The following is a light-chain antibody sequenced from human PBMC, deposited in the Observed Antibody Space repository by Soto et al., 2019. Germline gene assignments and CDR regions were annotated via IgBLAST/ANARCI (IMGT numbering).Light chain of an antibody. J-gene: IGKJ1*01. CDR1: QSVSSNS. CDR2: AAS. V-gene: IGKV3-20*01. Sequence: EIVLTQSPATLSLSPGESATLSCRTSQSVSSNSLAWHQQKPGQAPRLLMYAASSRAAGIPAGFSGSGSGTDFTLTIRRLEPEDFAVCYCQQYGSSPRTFGQGTKV. CDR3: QQYGSSPRT.